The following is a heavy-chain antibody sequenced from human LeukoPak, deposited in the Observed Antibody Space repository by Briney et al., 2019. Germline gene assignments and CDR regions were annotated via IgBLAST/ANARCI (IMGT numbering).Heavy chain of an antibody. CDR1: GGSISSSSYY. Sequence: SETLSLTCTVSGGSISSSSYYWGWLRQPPGKGLEWIGSIYYSGSTYYNPSLKSRVTISVDTSKNQFSLKLSSVTAADTAVYYCAREYYYDSSGYYRHDAFDIWGQGTMVTVSS. J-gene: IGHJ3*02. V-gene: IGHV4-39*07. CDR3: AREYYYDSSGYYRHDAFDI. CDR2: IYYSGST. D-gene: IGHD3-22*01.